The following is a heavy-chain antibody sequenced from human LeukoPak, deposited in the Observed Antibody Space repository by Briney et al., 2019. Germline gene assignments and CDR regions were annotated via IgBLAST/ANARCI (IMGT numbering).Heavy chain of an antibody. J-gene: IGHJ6*03. CDR1: GGSISSYY. D-gene: IGHD3-10*01. CDR2: IYTSGST. CDR3: ARGGQGVRGVIRGYYMDV. V-gene: IGHV4-4*07. Sequence: SETLSLTCTVSGGSISSYYWSWIRQPAGKGLEWIGRIYTSGSTNYNPSLKSRVTMSVDTSKNQFSLKLSSVTAADTAVYYCARGGQGVRGVIRGYYMDVWGKGTTVTVSS.